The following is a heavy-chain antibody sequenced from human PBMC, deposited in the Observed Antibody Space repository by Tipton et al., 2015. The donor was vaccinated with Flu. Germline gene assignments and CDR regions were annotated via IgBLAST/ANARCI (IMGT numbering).Heavy chain of an antibody. V-gene: IGHV4-59*08. CDR1: GGSISSYY. CDR2: IYYSGST. Sequence: TLSLTCTVSGGSISSYYWSWIRQPPGKGLEWIGYIYYSGSTNYNPSLKSRVTISVDTSKNQFSRKLSSVTAADTAVYYCARLGIAARREPDYWGQGTLVTVSS. CDR3: ARLGIAARREPDY. D-gene: IGHD6-6*01. J-gene: IGHJ4*02.